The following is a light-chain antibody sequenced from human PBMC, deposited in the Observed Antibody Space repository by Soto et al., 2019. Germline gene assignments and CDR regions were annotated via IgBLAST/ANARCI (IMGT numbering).Light chain of an antibody. CDR3: SSYTSTGAWV. V-gene: IGLV2-14*01. Sequence: QSALAQPASVSGSPGQSITISCTGTSSDVGAYNSFSWYQQHPGQAPQLMIYEVSNRPSGVSNRFSGSKSGNTASLTISGLQAEDETDYYCSSYTSTGAWVFGGGTKLTVL. CDR2: EVS. J-gene: IGLJ3*02. CDR1: SSDVGAYNS.